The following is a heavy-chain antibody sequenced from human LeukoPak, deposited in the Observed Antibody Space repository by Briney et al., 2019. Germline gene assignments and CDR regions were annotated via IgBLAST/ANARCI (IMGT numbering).Heavy chain of an antibody. Sequence: GGFLRLSCTASGITFSSYSMNWVRQAPGKGLEWVSSLSSGSSYIYYADSVKGRFTISRDNAKNALYLQMSSLRAEDTAVYYCARDQDSSGYYPGYFEYWGQGTLVTVSS. V-gene: IGHV3-21*01. CDR1: GITFSSYS. CDR3: ARDQDSSGYYPGYFEY. CDR2: LSSGSSYI. D-gene: IGHD3-22*01. J-gene: IGHJ4*02.